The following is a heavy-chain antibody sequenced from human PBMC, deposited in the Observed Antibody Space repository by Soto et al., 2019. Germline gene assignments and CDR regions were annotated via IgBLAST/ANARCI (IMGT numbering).Heavy chain of an antibody. J-gene: IGHJ1*01. V-gene: IGHV1-46*01. CDR1: GYIFTSYY. D-gene: IGHD6-13*01. Sequence: QVQLVQSGAEVKKPGASVKVSCKASGYIFTSYYMHWVRQAPGQGLEWMGMINPSGGSTTHAQKCPGRVTMTSDTSASPVYMELCSLRSEDTDVYYCAGGLVTIAAAIGVYSLHWGQGTLVTVSS. CDR2: INPSGGST. CDR3: AGGLVTIAAAIGVYSLH.